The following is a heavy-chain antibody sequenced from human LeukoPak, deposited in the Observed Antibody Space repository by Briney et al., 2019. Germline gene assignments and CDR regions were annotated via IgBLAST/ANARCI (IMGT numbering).Heavy chain of an antibody. D-gene: IGHD3-10*01. CDR1: GFFFSGYA. V-gene: IGHV3-30*04. CDR2: ISHDEKNK. CDR3: ATTFRGVIITRLDY. Sequence: GRSLRLSCAASGFFFSGYAMHWVRRTPGKGLEWVAVISHDEKNKFYADSVKGRFTISRDNSKNTLFLQMNSLRAEDTAFYYCATTFRGVIITRLDYWGQGALVTVSS. J-gene: IGHJ4*02.